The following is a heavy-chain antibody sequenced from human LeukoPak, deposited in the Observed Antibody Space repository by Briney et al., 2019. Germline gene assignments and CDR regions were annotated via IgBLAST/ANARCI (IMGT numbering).Heavy chain of an antibody. Sequence: GGSLRLSCAASGFTFSDYYMSWIRQAPGKGLEWVSDISSSGSTIYYADSVKGRFTISRDNAKNSLYLQMNSLRAEDTAVYYCARDRDDYGDYLEAYGMDVWGQGTTVTVSS. CDR2: ISSSGSTI. D-gene: IGHD4-17*01. V-gene: IGHV3-11*01. CDR3: ARDRDDYGDYLEAYGMDV. J-gene: IGHJ6*02. CDR1: GFTFSDYY.